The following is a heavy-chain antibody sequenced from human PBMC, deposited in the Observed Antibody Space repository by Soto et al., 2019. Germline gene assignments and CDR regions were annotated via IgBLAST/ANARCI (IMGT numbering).Heavy chain of an antibody. J-gene: IGHJ4*02. CDR3: ARDRYYDSSGYYAFDY. CDR2: INPNSGGT. V-gene: IGHV1-2*02. CDR1: GYPFTGYY. D-gene: IGHD3-22*01. Sequence: GSVKVSFKACGYPFTGYYMHLVRQAPGQGLEWMGWINPNSGGTNYAQKFQGRVTMTRDTSISTAYMELSRLRSDDTAVYYCARDRYYDSSGYYAFDYWGQGTMVTVSS.